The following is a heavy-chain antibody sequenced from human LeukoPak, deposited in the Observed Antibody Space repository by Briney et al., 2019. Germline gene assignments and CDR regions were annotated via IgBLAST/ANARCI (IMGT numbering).Heavy chain of an antibody. Sequence: GGSLRLSCAASGFTFTSYGMHWVRQAPGKGLEWVGMIWYDGSHIKYADSVEGRFSISRDTSKNTLYLQMNSLRADDTAVYYCARGIPIPAMHPIDYWGQGSPVTVSS. CDR1: GFTFTSYG. J-gene: IGHJ4*02. CDR2: IWYDGSHI. CDR3: ARGIPIPAMHPIDY. V-gene: IGHV3-33*03. D-gene: IGHD2-2*01.